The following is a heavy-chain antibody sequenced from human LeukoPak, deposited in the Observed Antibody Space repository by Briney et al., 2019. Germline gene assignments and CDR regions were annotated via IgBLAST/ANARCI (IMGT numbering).Heavy chain of an antibody. CDR3: ARDQIRYSNSPEALDL. D-gene: IGHD5-18*01. J-gene: IGHJ3*01. CDR1: GFTFSSYA. V-gene: IGHV3-30-3*01. Sequence: GGALRLSCAASGFTFSSYAVHWVRQAPGKGLGWVAGLSSDGTNKYYADSVQGRFTISRDTSKNTLYLLMNSLRGEDTAVYYCARDQIRYSNSPEALDLWGQGTLVTVSS. CDR2: LSSDGTNK.